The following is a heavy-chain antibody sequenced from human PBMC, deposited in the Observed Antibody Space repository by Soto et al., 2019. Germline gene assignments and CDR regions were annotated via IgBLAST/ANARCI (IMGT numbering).Heavy chain of an antibody. V-gene: IGHV4-38-2*01. J-gene: IGHJ6*02. CDR2: LYHIGST. D-gene: IGHD2-2*01. CDR1: GYSISSGNY. Sequence: LSLTCAVSGYSISSGNYWAWIRQPPGRGLEWIGSLYHIGSTHYNTSLKSRVTISVDTSKNHFSLELSSVTAADTAIYYCRSSTSCYDESCVDVWGQGTMVTVSS. CDR3: RSSTSCYDESCVDV.